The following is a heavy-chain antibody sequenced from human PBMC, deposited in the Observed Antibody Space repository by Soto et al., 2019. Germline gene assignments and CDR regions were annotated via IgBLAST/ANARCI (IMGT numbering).Heavy chain of an antibody. Sequence: GGSLRLSCDASGFTFDIYALSWVRQTPGKGLEWVAAISGSGDYTYYTDSVKGRFTISRDNSKNTLSLQMNNMRVEDTAIYYCAKGLLWFGELFGYYYGMDVWGQGTTVTVSS. V-gene: IGHV3-23*01. J-gene: IGHJ6*02. D-gene: IGHD3-10*01. CDR3: AKGLLWFGELFGYYYGMDV. CDR1: GFTFDIYA. CDR2: ISGSGDYT.